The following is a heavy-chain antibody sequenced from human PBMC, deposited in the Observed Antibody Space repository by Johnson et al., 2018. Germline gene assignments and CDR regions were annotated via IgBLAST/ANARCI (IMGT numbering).Heavy chain of an antibody. CDR2: ISYDGSNK. CDR1: GFTFRSYG. J-gene: IGHJ4*02. D-gene: IGHD2-15*01. CDR3: ARRYCSGGSCHFDY. Sequence: QVQLVQSGGGVVQPGRSLRLSCAASGFTFRSYGMHWVRQAPGKGLEWVAVISYDGSNKYYADSVKGRFTISRDNSKNTLYMKMKSLRAEDTAVYYCARRYCSGGSCHFDYWGQGTLVTVSS. V-gene: IGHV3-30*03.